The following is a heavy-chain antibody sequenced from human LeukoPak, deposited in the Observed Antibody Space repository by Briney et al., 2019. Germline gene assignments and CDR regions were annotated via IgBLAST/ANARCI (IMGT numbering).Heavy chain of an antibody. CDR2: IKQDESEK. D-gene: IGHD3-3*01. CDR1: GFTFGGYW. V-gene: IGHV3-7*04. CDR3: ARGWSDLAY. J-gene: IGHJ4*02. Sequence: GGSLRLSCAASGFTFGGYWMTWVRQSPGKGLEWVANIKQDESEKHYVDSVKGRFTISRDNAQNSLYLQMNSLRAEDTAVSYCARGWSDLAYWAKGTLVTVSS.